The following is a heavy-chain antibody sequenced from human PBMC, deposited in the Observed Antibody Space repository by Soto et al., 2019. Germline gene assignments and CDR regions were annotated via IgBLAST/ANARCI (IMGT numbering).Heavy chain of an antibody. CDR2: IYYSGST. D-gene: IGHD2-2*01. J-gene: IGHJ6*02. Sequence: SETLSLTCTVSGGSISSYYWSWIRQPPGKGLEWIGYIYYSGSTNYNPSLKSRVTISVDTSKNQFSLKLSYVTAADTAVYYCARVNGATRGGVPAVPSYYYGMDVWGQGTPVTVSS. V-gene: IGHV4-59*01. CDR1: GGSISSYY. CDR3: ARVNGATRGGVPAVPSYYYGMDV.